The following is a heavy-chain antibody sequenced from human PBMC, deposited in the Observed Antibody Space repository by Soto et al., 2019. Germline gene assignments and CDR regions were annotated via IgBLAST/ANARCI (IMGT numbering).Heavy chain of an antibody. V-gene: IGHV3-33*01. CDR1: GFTFSSYG. Sequence: QVQLVESGGGVVQPGRSLRLSCAASGFTFSSYGMHWVRQAPGKGLEWVAVIWYDGSNKYYADSVKGRFTISRDNSKNTLYLQMNSLRAEDTAVYYCARLLLTGYLGGMDVWGQGTTVTVSS. CDR3: ARLLLTGYLGGMDV. CDR2: IWYDGSNK. J-gene: IGHJ6*02. D-gene: IGHD3-9*01.